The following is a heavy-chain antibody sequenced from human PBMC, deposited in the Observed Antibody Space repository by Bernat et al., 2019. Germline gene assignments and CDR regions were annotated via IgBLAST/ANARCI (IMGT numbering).Heavy chain of an antibody. V-gene: IGHV3-30*18. J-gene: IGHJ4*02. CDR3: AKDALMVATLPHDY. D-gene: IGHD5-12*01. CDR1: GFTFSSYS. Sequence: QVQLVESGGGVVQPGRSLRLSCAASGFTFSSYSMHWVRQAPGKGLEWVAVISYDGSNKYYADSVKGRFTISRDNSKNTLYLQMNSLRAEDTAVYYCAKDALMVATLPHDYWGQGTLVTVSS. CDR2: ISYDGSNK.